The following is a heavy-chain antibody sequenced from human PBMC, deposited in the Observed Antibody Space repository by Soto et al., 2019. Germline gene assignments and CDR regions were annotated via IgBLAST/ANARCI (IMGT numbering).Heavy chain of an antibody. CDR3: AKDVVALLSEGIDY. CDR1: GFTFSSYA. CDR2: ISVSGGST. D-gene: IGHD2-15*01. Sequence: EVQLLESGGGLVQPGGSLRLSCAASGFTFSSYAMSWFRQAPGKGLEWVSAISVSGGSTYYAASLKGRFTIARDNSKNTLYLQMNSLRAEDTPVYYCAKDVVALLSEGIDYWCQGTVVTVSS. V-gene: IGHV3-23*01. J-gene: IGHJ4*02.